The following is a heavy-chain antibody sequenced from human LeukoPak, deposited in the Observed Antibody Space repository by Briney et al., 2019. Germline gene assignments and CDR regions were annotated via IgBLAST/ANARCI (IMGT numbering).Heavy chain of an antibody. CDR3: ARDRGYAYFIDY. D-gene: IGHD3-16*01. CDR1: GGSISSSNYY. CDR2: IYYSGST. J-gene: IGHJ4*02. V-gene: IGHV4-39*07. Sequence: SETLSLTCTVSGGSISSSNYYWGWIRQPPGKGLEWIGSIYYSGSTYYNSSLKSRVTISVDTSKNQFSLKLSSVTAADTAVYYCARDRGYAYFIDYWGQGTLVTVSS.